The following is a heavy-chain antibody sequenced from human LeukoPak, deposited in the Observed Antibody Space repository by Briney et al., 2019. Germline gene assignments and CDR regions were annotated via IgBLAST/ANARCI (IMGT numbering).Heavy chain of an antibody. J-gene: IGHJ4*02. Sequence: GGSLRLSCAASGFTFSRYSMNWVRQAPGKGLEWVSFISTSSSYIYYADSVKGRFTISRDNSKNALYLQMNSLRAEDTAVYYCAKDFGEVVITATFDYWGQGTLVTVSS. D-gene: IGHD3-22*01. CDR1: GFTFSRYS. CDR2: ISTSSSYI. V-gene: IGHV3-21*01. CDR3: AKDFGEVVITATFDY.